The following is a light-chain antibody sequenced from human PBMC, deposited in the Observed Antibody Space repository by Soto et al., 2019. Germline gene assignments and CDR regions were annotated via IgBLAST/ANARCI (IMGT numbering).Light chain of an antibody. CDR2: GAS. V-gene: IGKV3-20*01. Sequence: IVLTQSPGTLSLSPGERATLSCRASQSVGSNYLAWYQQKPGQAPRLLIYGASSRATGIPDRFSGSGSGTDFTLTIRRLEPEDFAVYYCLHYGTSAYTFGQGTTLEIK. CDR1: QSVGSNY. J-gene: IGKJ2*01. CDR3: LHYGTSAYT.